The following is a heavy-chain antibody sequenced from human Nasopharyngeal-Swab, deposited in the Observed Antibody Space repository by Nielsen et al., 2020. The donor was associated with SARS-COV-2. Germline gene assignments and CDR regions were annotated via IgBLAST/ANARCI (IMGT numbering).Heavy chain of an antibody. CDR2: IIPIIGTA. D-gene: IGHD6-13*01. CDR3: AGSGYSSSWYQHAYYYYGMDV. Sequence: SVKVSCKASGGPFSSYAISWVRQAPGQGLEWMGGIIPIIGTANYAQKFQGRVTITADESTSTAYMELSSLRSEDTAVYYCAGSGYSSSWYQHAYYYYGMDVWGQGTTVTVSS. CDR1: GGPFSSYA. J-gene: IGHJ6*02. V-gene: IGHV1-69*13.